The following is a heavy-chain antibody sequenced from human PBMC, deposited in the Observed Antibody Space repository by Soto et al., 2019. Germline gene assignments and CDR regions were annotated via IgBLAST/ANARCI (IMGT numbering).Heavy chain of an antibody. CDR3: ARDRGGDLKAFDI. V-gene: IGHV3-21*01. Sequence: EVQLVESGGGLVKPGGSLRLSCAASGFTFSTYSMNWVRQAPGKGLEWVSAISSSSSYIYYADSVKGRLTISRDNAKKSLYLEMNSRIAVAAAVNSCARDRGGDLKAFDIWGRGTMVTVSS. J-gene: IGHJ3*02. CDR2: ISSSSSYI. CDR1: GFTFSTYS. D-gene: IGHD3-10*01.